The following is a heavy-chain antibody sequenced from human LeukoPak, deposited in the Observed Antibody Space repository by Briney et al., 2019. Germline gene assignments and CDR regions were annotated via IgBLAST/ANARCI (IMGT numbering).Heavy chain of an antibody. J-gene: IGHJ3*02. Sequence: PGWSLRLSCAASGFTFSSYAMSWVRQAPGKGLEWVSAISGSGGSTYYADSVKGRFTISRDDSKSTLYLHMNSLRVEDTALYYCAKDVGGYGAYLGAFGSWGQGTMVTVSS. V-gene: IGHV3-23*01. CDR1: GFTFSSYA. CDR2: ISGSGGST. D-gene: IGHD4-17*01. CDR3: AKDVGGYGAYLGAFGS.